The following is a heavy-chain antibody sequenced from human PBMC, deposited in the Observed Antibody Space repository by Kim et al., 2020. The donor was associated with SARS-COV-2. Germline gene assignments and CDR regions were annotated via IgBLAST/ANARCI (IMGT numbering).Heavy chain of an antibody. CDR1: GYTFTSYA. V-gene: IGHV7-4-1*02. D-gene: IGHD3-3*01. Sequence: ASVKVSCKASGYTFTSYAMNWVRQAPGQGLEWMGWINTNTGNPTYAQGFTGRFVFSLDTSVSTAYLQISSRKAEDTAVYYCARVVYDFWSGSSFSFDYWGQGTLVTVSS. CDR3: ARVVYDFWSGSSFSFDY. CDR2: INTNTGNP. J-gene: IGHJ4*02.